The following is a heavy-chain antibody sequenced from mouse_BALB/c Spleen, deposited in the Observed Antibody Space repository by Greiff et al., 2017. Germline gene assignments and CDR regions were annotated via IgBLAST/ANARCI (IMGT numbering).Heavy chain of an antibody. CDR2: ISYDGSN. CDR3: ARGYGNYEGYAMDY. J-gene: IGHJ4*01. V-gene: IGHV3-6*02. CDR1: GYSITSGYY. D-gene: IGHD2-10*02. Sequence: ESGPGLVKPSQSLSLTCSVTGYSITSGYYWNWIRQFPGNKLEWMGYISYDGSNNYNPSLKNRISITRDTSKNQFFLKLNSVTTEDTATYYCARGYGNYEGYAMDYWGQGTSVTVSS.